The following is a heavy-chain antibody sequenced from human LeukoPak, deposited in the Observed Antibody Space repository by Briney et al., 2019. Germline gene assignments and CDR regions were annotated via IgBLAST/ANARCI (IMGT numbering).Heavy chain of an antibody. V-gene: IGHV3-23*01. CDR3: AKESSDWSWD. CDR1: GFTFDSYG. CDR2: ISRSGGST. J-gene: IGHJ4*02. Sequence: PGGSLRLSCAASGFTFDSYGMSWVRQAPGEGLEWVSGISRSGGSTYYADSVKGRFTISRDNSKNTLYLQMNSLRAEDTAVYFCAKESSDWSWDWGQGALVTVSP. D-gene: IGHD6-13*01.